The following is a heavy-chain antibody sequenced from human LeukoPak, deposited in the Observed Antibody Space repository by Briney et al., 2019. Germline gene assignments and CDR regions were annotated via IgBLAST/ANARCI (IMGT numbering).Heavy chain of an antibody. D-gene: IGHD3-10*01. J-gene: IGHJ4*02. CDR1: GGTFSSYA. CDR2: ISAYNGNT. CDR3: ARDDRGSLDY. V-gene: IGHV1-18*01. Sequence: ASVKVSCEASGGTFSSYAISWVRQAPGQGLEWMGWISAYNGNTNYAQKLQGRVTMTTDTSTSTAYMELRSLRSDDTAVYYCARDDRGSLDYWGQGTLVTVSS.